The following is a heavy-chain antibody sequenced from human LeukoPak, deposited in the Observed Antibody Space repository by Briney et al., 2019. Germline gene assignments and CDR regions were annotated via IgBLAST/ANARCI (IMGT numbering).Heavy chain of an antibody. CDR1: GFSVSNTY. CDR2: IYSGGST. J-gene: IGHJ1*01. Sequence: GGSLRLSCAASGFSVSNTYMSWVRQSPGKGLEWVSVIYSGGSTYYADSVNGRFTISRDNSRNTLFLQMNSLRAEDTALYYCASAREYCGSAECYEYFQHWGQGTLVTVSS. CDR3: ASAREYCGSAECYEYFQH. V-gene: IGHV3-53*01. D-gene: IGHD2-21*01.